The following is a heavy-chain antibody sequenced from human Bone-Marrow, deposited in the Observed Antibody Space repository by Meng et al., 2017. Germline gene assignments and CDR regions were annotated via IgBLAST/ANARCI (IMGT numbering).Heavy chain of an antibody. V-gene: IGHV3-74*01. CDR2: INTAGTTT. D-gene: IGHD3-10*01. CDR1: GFTFSSYW. CDR3: SRSYGSEKILDY. J-gene: IGHJ4*02. Sequence: GGSLRLSCAGSGFTFSSYWMHWVRQGPGKGLVWVSHINTAGTTTTYADSVKGRFTISRDNAKNTPYLQMDSLRAEDTAVYYCSRSYGSEKILDYWGQGTLVTVSS.